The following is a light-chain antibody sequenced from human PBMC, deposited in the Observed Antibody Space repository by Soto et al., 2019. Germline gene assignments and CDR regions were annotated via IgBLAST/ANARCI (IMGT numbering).Light chain of an antibody. V-gene: IGKV3-20*01. J-gene: IGKJ3*01. CDR1: KSVRSNY. CDR3: QKYGTSPLLT. Sequence: ELVLTQSPVTLSLSPGERATLSCSDSKSVRSNYVAWYQQRPGQAPRLLIFAASSRATGIPDRFSGSGSGSDFTLTISGLEPEDAAVYYCQKYGTSPLLTFGTGTKVDIK. CDR2: AAS.